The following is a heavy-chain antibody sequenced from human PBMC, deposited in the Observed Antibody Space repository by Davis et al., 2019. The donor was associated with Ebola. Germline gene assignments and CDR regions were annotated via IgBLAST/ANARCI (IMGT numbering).Heavy chain of an antibody. D-gene: IGHD6-6*01. J-gene: IGHJ6*02. CDR2: ISGSGGST. Sequence: GGSLRLSCAASGFTFSSYAMSWVRQAPGKGLEWVSAISGSGGSTYYADSVKGRFTISRDNSKNTLYLQMNSLRAEGTAVYYCVGGWQLVNYYYGMDVWGQGTTVTVSS. CDR3: VGGWQLVNYYYGMDV. V-gene: IGHV3-23*01. CDR1: GFTFSSYA.